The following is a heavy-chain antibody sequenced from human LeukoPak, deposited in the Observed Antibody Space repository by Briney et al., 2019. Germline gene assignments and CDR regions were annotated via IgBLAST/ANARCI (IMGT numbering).Heavy chain of an antibody. J-gene: IGHJ4*02. CDR2: IYTSGST. V-gene: IGHV4-4*07. Sequence: SETLSLTCTVSGGSISSYYWSWIRQPAGKGLEWIGRIYTSGSTNYNPSLKSRVTMSVDTSKNQFSLKLSSVTAADTAVYYCARSCSSTSCYLGFDYWGQGTLVTVSS. D-gene: IGHD2-2*01. CDR1: GGSISSYY. CDR3: ARSCSSTSCYLGFDY.